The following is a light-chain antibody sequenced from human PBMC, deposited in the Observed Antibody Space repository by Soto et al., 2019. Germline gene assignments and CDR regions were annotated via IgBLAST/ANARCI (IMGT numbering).Light chain of an antibody. CDR2: KSS. CDR1: QDVDKW. Sequence: ILMTQSPSFLSASEGDXFXXTCQASQDVDKWLAWHQQQQGKATKLLIWKSSNLIGGLPYRFSAVAYGTQYSPTISGLQPEDVATYYCQQYSSYWTFGQGTKVDIK. CDR3: QQYSSYWT. J-gene: IGKJ1*01. V-gene: IGKV1-5*01.